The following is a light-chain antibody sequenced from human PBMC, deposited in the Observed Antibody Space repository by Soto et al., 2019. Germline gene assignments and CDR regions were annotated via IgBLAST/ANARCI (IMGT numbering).Light chain of an antibody. CDR2: DVS. CDR3: SSYTSSSTRV. J-gene: IGLJ1*01. Sequence: QSVLTQPASVSGSPGQSITISCTGTSSDVGGYNYVSWYQQHPGKAPKLVIFDVSDRPSGVSNRFSGSKSGNTASLTISGLQAEDEADYCSSYTSSSTRVFGTGTKVTVL. V-gene: IGLV2-14*01. CDR1: SSDVGGYNY.